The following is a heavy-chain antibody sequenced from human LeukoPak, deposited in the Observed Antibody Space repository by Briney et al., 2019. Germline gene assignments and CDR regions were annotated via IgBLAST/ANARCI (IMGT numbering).Heavy chain of an antibody. Sequence: GGSLRLSCAASGFTPDDCAIHWVRQVPGRGLEWVSGIYWRSDGKGYADSVKGRFTISKDKAKNFLYLQMNSLRAEDTALYYCARDEYSSGSFDYWGQGTLVTVSS. D-gene: IGHD6-19*01. CDR2: IYWRSDGK. CDR1: GFTPDDCA. J-gene: IGHJ4*02. V-gene: IGHV3-9*02. CDR3: ARDEYSSGSFDY.